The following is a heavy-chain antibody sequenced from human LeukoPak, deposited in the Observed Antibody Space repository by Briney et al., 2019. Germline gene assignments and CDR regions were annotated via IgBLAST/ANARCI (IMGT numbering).Heavy chain of an antibody. Sequence: SETLSLTCTVSGGSISSGGYYWSWIRQHPGKGLEWIGYISYSGSTYYNPSLNSRVTISVGASKSQFSLKLSSVTAADTAVYYCARVRGYSYGELDYWGQGTLVTVSS. CDR3: ARVRGYSYGELDY. CDR1: GGSISSGGYY. V-gene: IGHV4-31*03. CDR2: ISYSGST. D-gene: IGHD5-18*01. J-gene: IGHJ4*02.